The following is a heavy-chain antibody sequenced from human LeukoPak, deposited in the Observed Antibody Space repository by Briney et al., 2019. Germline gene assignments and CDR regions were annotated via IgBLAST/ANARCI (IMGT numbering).Heavy chain of an antibody. J-gene: IGHJ6*02. CDR3: ARLYSYDSSGRDYGMDV. D-gene: IGHD3-22*01. CDR1: GYSFTSYW. Sequence: GESLKISCKGSGYSFTSYWIGWVRQMPGKGLEWMGIIYPGDSDTRYSPSFQGQVTISADKSISTAYLQWSSLKASDTVMYYCARLYSYDSSGRDYGMDVWGQGTTVTVSS. V-gene: IGHV5-51*01. CDR2: IYPGDSDT.